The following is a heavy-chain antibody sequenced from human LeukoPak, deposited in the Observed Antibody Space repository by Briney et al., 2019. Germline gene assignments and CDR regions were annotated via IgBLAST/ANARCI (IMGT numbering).Heavy chain of an antibody. Sequence: GGSLRLSCVASGFIVSNNYMSWVGQAPGKGLEWVSVLYNAGSTYYAGSVKGRFTISRDNSKNTLYLQMYSLRAEDTAVYYCASLKGLFDYFDYWGQGILVTVYS. V-gene: IGHV3-53*01. D-gene: IGHD3-22*01. CDR1: GFIVSNNY. CDR3: ASLKGLFDYFDY. J-gene: IGHJ4*02. CDR2: LYNAGST.